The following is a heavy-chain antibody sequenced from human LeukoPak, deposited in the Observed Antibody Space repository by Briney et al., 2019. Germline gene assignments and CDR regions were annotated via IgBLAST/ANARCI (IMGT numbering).Heavy chain of an antibody. CDR2: IHYSGTT. V-gene: IGHV4-59*12. J-gene: IGHJ4*02. D-gene: IGHD3-16*01. CDR3: ARWGVPSFDF. CDR1: GGTFSGYY. Sequence: SETLSLTCAVYGGTFSGYYWSWVRQPPGKGLEWIGRIHYSGTTSYNPSLKSRVTITSDTSNDQFSLKLSSVTAADTAMYYCARWGVPSFDFWGRGTLVTVSS.